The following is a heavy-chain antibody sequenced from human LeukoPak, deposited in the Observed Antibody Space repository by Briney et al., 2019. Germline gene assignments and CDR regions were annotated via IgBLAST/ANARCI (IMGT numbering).Heavy chain of an antibody. CDR3: AREHRHKNIVVVTAARNDAFDI. Sequence: PSETLSLTCTVSGGSISSSSYYWGWIRQPPGKGLEWIGSIYYSGSTYYNPSLKSRVTISVDTSKNQFSLKLSSVTAADTAVYYCAREHRHKNIVVVTAARNDAFDIWGQGTMVTVSS. CDR2: IYYSGST. D-gene: IGHD2-21*02. J-gene: IGHJ3*02. V-gene: IGHV4-39*07. CDR1: GGSISSSSYY.